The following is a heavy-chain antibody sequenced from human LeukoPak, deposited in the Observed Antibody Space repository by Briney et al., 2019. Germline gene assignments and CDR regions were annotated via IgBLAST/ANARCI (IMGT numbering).Heavy chain of an antibody. V-gene: IGHV4-38-2*01. J-gene: IGHJ4*02. CDR1: GYSISSGYY. D-gene: IGHD3-16*01. Sequence: PSETLSLTCAVSGYSISSGYYWGWIRQPPGKGLEWIGSIYHSGGTYYNPSLKSRVTISVDTSKNQFSLKLSSVTAADTAVYYCAGGELDYWGQGTLVTVSS. CDR2: IYHSGGT. CDR3: AGGELDY.